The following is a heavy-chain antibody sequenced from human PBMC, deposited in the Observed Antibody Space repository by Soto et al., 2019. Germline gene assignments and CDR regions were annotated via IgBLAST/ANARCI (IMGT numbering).Heavy chain of an antibody. V-gene: IGHV6-1*01. Sequence: SQTLSLTCAISGDSVSSNSAAWNWIRQSSSRGLEWLGRTYYTSKWYYDYASSVKSRISINSDTSKNQVSLQLNFVTPEDTAIYYCARGNYYYYGMDVWGQGTTVTVSS. J-gene: IGHJ6*01. CDR2: TYYTSKWYY. CDR3: ARGNYYYYGMDV. CDR1: GDSVSSNSAA.